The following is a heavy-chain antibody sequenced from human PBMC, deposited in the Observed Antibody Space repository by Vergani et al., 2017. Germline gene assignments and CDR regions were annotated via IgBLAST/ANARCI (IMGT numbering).Heavy chain of an antibody. CDR3: ARDRYVPYYDSSAYFDL. J-gene: IGHJ2*01. D-gene: IGHD3-22*01. CDR2: ISSSSSYI. CDR1: GFTFSSYS. V-gene: IGHV3-21*01. Sequence: EVQLVESGGGLVKPGGSLRLSCAASGFTFSSYSMNWVRPAPGKGLEWVSSISSSSSYIYYADSVKGRFTISRDNAKNSLYLQMNSLRAEDTAVYYCARDRYVPYYDSSAYFDLWGRGTLVTVSS.